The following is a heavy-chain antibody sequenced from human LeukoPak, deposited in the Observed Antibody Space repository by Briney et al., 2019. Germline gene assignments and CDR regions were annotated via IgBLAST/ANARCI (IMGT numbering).Heavy chain of an antibody. CDR1: GGSISSGGYY. D-gene: IGHD6-13*01. CDR2: IYYSGST. Sequence: SQTLSLTCTVSGGSISSGGYYWSWIRQHPGKGLEWIGYIYYSGSTYYNPSLKSRVTISVDTSKNQFSLKLSSVTAADTAVYYCARRGIAAEAFDYWGQRTLVTVSS. J-gene: IGHJ4*02. CDR3: ARRGIAAEAFDY. V-gene: IGHV4-31*03.